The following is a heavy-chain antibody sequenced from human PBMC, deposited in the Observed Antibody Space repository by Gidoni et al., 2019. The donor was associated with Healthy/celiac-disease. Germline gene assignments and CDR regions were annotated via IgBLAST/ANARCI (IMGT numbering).Heavy chain of an antibody. CDR3: ARDRMGSSFQGPGGMDV. CDR2: ISSSSSYI. V-gene: IGHV3-21*01. CDR1: GFTFSSYS. D-gene: IGHD6-6*01. J-gene: IGHJ6*02. Sequence: EVQLVESGGGLVTPGGSLRLSCAASGFTFSSYSMNWVRQAPGKGLEWVSSISSSSSYIYYADSVKGRFTISRDNAKNSLYLQMNSLRAEDTAVYYCARDRMGSSFQGPGGMDVWGQGTTVTVSS.